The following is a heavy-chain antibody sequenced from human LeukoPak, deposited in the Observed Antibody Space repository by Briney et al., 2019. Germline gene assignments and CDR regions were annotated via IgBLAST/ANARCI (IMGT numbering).Heavy chain of an antibody. CDR2: ISYDGSNK. Sequence: GRSLRLSCAASGFTFSSYGMHWVRQAPGKGLEWVAVISYDGSNKYYADSVKGRFTISRDNSKNTLYLQMNSLRAEDTAVYYCARYFHYYGSGSYGVDYWGQGTLVTVSS. V-gene: IGHV3-30*03. D-gene: IGHD3-10*01. CDR1: GFTFSSYG. CDR3: ARYFHYYGSGSYGVDY. J-gene: IGHJ4*02.